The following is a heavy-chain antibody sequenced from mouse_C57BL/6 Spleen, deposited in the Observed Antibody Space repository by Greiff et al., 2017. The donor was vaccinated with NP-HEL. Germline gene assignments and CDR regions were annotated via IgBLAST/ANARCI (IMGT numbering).Heavy chain of an antibody. CDR1: GYTFTSYW. CDR3: ARWGNYYGSSSFDY. J-gene: IGHJ2*01. Sequence: QVQLKQPGAELVKPGASVKLSCKASGYTFTSYWMHWVKQRPGQGLEWIGMIHPNSGSTNYNEKFKSKATLTVDKSSSTAYMQLSSLTSEDSAVYYCARWGNYYGSSSFDYWGQGTTLTVSS. V-gene: IGHV1-64*01. CDR2: IHPNSGST. D-gene: IGHD1-1*01.